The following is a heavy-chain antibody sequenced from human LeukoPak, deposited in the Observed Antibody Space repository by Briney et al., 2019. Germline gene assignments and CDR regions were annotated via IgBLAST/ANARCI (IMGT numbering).Heavy chain of an antibody. J-gene: IGHJ4*02. CDR3: ARDDDTRDPPHFDY. CDR2: ISAYKGNT. V-gene: IGHV1-18*01. CDR1: GYTYTRYG. Sequence: ASVKVSCKQSGYTYTRYGISWVRQAPGQTLEWMGWISAYKGNTNYAQKRQGRVTVTTNTSASTAYTGLRSLRSEDTALYYGARDDDTRDPPHFDYWGQGTLVTVSS. D-gene: IGHD3-22*01.